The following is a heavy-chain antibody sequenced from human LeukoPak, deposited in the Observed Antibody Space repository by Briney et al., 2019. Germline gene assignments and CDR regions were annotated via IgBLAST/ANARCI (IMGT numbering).Heavy chain of an antibody. CDR2: INHSGST. Sequence: SETLSLTCAVYGGSFSGYYWSWIRKPPGKGLEWIGEINHSGSTNYNPSLKSRVTISVDTSRNQFSLKLSSVTAADTAVYYCARATPKGYYGSGSYSAFDYWGQGTLVTVSS. CDR3: ARATPKGYYGSGSYSAFDY. CDR1: GGSFSGYY. D-gene: IGHD3-10*01. V-gene: IGHV4-34*01. J-gene: IGHJ4*02.